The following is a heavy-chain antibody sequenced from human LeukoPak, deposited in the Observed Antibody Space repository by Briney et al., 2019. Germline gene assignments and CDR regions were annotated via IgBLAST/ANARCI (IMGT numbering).Heavy chain of an antibody. CDR2: ISSSGSSK. Sequence: GGSLRLSCAASGFPFSNFEVNWVRHAPGEGRVWVAYISSSGSSKHYADSVKGRFTISRDNAKRSLYLQMNSLRVEDTAVYYCARGTYTSGWDWGQGTLVTVSS. CDR1: GFPFSNFE. J-gene: IGHJ4*02. CDR3: ARGTYTSGWD. V-gene: IGHV3-48*03. D-gene: IGHD6-19*01.